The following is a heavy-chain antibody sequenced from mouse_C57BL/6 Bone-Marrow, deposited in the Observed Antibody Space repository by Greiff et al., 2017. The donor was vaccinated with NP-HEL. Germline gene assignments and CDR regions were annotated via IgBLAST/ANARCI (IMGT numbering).Heavy chain of an antibody. CDR3: ARVGSSLAWFAY. Sequence: VQLQQSGPVLVKPGASVKMSCKASGYTFTDYYMNWVKQSHGKSLEWIGVINPYNGGTSYNQKFKGKATLTVDKSSSTAYMELNSLTSEDSAVYYCARVGSSLAWFAYWGQGTLVTVSA. J-gene: IGHJ3*01. V-gene: IGHV1-19*01. CDR1: GYTFTDYY. D-gene: IGHD1-1*01. CDR2: INPYNGGT.